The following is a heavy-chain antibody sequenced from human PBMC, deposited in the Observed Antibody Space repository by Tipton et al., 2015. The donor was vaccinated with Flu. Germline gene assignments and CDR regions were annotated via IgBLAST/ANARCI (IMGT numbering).Heavy chain of an antibody. CDR3: TRALTTDTWYPGGWFFDV. Sequence: SLRLSCQTSGFRFGDHVMNWVRQAPGKGLEWVGFIGRRAFGGTAQLAASVRGRFAISRDDSRSIAYLQMNSLKSDDTALYYCTRALTTDTWYPGGWFFDVWGRGTLVTVSS. V-gene: IGHV3-49*04. CDR1: GFRFGDHV. J-gene: IGHJ2*01. D-gene: IGHD4-11*01. CDR2: IGRRAFGGTA.